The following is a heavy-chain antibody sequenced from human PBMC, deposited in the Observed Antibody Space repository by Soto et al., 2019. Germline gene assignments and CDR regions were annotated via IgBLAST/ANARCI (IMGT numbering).Heavy chain of an antibody. Sequence: GGSLRLSCVASGFTFSSYAMSWVRQAPGKGLEWVSAISGSGGSTYYADSVKGRFTISRDNSKNTLYLQMNSLRAEDTAVYYCAKARVWFGELLYFDYWGQGTLVTVSS. CDR1: GFTFSSYA. J-gene: IGHJ4*02. D-gene: IGHD3-10*01. V-gene: IGHV3-23*01. CDR3: AKARVWFGELLYFDY. CDR2: ISGSGGST.